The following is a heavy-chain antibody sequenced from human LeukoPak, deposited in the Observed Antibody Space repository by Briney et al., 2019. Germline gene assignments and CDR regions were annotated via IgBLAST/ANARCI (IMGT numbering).Heavy chain of an antibody. CDR1: GGSISSYY. J-gene: IGHJ6*03. CDR3: ARTTEGYCRSTSFSWCYYYYMDV. D-gene: IGHD2-2*01. Sequence: PSETLSLTCTVSGGSISSYYWSWIRQPPGKGLEWIGYIYYSGSTNYNPSLKSRVTISVDTSKNHLSLKLGSVTAADTAVYYCARTTEGYCRSTSFSWCYYYYMDVWGKGTTVTVSS. V-gene: IGHV4-59*01. CDR2: IYYSGST.